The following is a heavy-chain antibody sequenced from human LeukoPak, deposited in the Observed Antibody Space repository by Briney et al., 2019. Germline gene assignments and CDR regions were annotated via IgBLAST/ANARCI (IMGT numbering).Heavy chain of an antibody. D-gene: IGHD6-19*01. Sequence: SETLSLTCAVYGGTFSGYYWSWIRQPPGKGLEWIGEINHSGSTNYNPSLKSRVTISVDTSKNQFSLKLSSVTAADTAVYYCARTGYSSGWYYFDYWGQGTLVTVSS. J-gene: IGHJ4*02. CDR1: GGTFSGYY. CDR2: INHSGST. CDR3: ARTGYSSGWYYFDY. V-gene: IGHV4-34*01.